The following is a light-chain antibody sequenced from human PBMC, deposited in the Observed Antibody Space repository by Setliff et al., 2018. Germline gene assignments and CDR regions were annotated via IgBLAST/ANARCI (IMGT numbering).Light chain of an antibody. V-gene: IGLV2-14*01. CDR1: SSDVGAYSH. CDR2: EVS. CDR3: MSYTTIRTYV. Sequence: QSVLTQPASVSGSPGQSITISCAGTSSDVGAYSHVSWYQQYPGKAPKLMISEVSNRPSGVSYRFSGSKSGNTASLTISGLQAEDEADYYCMSYTTIRTYVFGTGTKVNVL. J-gene: IGLJ1*01.